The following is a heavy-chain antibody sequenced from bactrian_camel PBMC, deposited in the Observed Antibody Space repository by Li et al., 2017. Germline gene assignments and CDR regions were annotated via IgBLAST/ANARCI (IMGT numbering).Heavy chain of an antibody. Sequence: HVQLVESGGGSVQAGGSLRLSCTASGLSADDVAMGWFRQAPGKEREGVAIIDTDGSTFYADSVSGRFTISRDDAKNALYLEMNSLKTEDTAMYYCAKARGEYLRYEYNYWGQGTQVTVS. D-gene: IGHD1*01. CDR2: IIDTDGST. V-gene: IGHV3S63*01. CDR3: AKARGEYLRYEYNY. J-gene: IGHJ4*01. CDR1: GLSADDVA.